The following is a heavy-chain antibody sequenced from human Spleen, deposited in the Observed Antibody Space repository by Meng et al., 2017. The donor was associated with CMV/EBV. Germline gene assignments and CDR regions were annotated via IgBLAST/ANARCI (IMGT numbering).Heavy chain of an antibody. CDR1: GFTFSSYA. Sequence: GESLKISCAASGFTFSSYAMSWVRQVPGKGPEWVSAISDSGATTYYADSVKGRFTISRDNSKNTLYLQMNSLRVEDTALYYCAKGLDGYVWGTYRLFDHWGQGTPVTVSS. CDR2: ISDSGATT. CDR3: AKGLDGYVWGTYRLFDH. V-gene: IGHV3-23*01. D-gene: IGHD3-16*02. J-gene: IGHJ4*02.